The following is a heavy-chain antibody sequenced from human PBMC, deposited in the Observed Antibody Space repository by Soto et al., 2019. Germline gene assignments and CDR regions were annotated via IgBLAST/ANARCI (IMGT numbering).Heavy chain of an antibody. CDR2: IYYSGST. CDR3: ARVFSSSLFLDY. CDR1: GGSISSYY. D-gene: IGHD6-6*01. J-gene: IGHJ4*02. Sequence: NPSETLSLTCTVSGGSISSYYWSWIRQPPGKGLEWIGYIYYSGSTNYNPSLKSRVTISVDTSKNQFSLKLSSVTAADTAVYYCARVFSSSLFLDYWGQGTLVTVSS. V-gene: IGHV4-59*01.